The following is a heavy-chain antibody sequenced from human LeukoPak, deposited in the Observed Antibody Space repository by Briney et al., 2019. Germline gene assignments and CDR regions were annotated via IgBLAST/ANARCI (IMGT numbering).Heavy chain of an antibody. V-gene: IGHV3-30*03. D-gene: IGHD6-19*01. CDR3: GAGWYFFDY. CDR2: ISYDGNKK. CDR1: GFSFRTYG. J-gene: IGHJ4*02. Sequence: PGRSLRLSCATSGFSFRTYGMHWVRQAPGKGLEWVAVISYDGNKKYHADSVKGRFTISRDNSKNTLYLQMNSLGAEDTAVYYCGAGWYFFDYWGQGTLVTVSS.